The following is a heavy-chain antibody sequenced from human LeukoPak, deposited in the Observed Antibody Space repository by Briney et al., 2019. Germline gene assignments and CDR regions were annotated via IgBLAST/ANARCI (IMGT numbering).Heavy chain of an antibody. CDR3: ARDPPYYDSSGYQDY. J-gene: IGHJ4*02. Sequence: GGSLRLSCAASGFTFSSYSMNWVRQAPGKGLEWVSSISSSSSYIYYADSVKGRFTIFRDNAKNSLYLQMNSLRAEDMAVYYCARDPPYYDSSGYQDYWGQGTLVTVSS. V-gene: IGHV3-21*01. CDR2: ISSSSSYI. D-gene: IGHD3-22*01. CDR1: GFTFSSYS.